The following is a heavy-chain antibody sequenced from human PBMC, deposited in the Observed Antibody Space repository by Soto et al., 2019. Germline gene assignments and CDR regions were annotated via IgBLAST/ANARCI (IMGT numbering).Heavy chain of an antibody. D-gene: IGHD3-10*01. CDR1: GFAFSSYA. CDR2: ISNDGSNK. J-gene: IGHJ4*02. CDR3: ARDFSGSGD. V-gene: IGHV3-30-3*01. Sequence: QVQLVASGGGVVQPGRSLRLSCAASGFAFSSYAMHWVRQAPGKGLEWVAVISNDGSNKYYADSVKGRFTISRDNSKNTLYLQMNSLRAADMAVYYCARDFSGSGDWGQGTLVTVAS.